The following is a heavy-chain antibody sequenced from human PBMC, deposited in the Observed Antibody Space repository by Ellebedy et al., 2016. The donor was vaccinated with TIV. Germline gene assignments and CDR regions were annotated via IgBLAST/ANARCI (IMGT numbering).Heavy chain of an antibody. D-gene: IGHD2-21*01. CDR3: ARDLVGPPIYHFDS. CDR2: IYYRAST. Sequence: SETLSLXXAISGDSLSSSTHYWGWIRQPPGKGLEWIGTIYYRASTYYNPSLKSRVTISVDASKNQLSLKLNSVTAADAAVYFCARDLVGPPIYHFDSWGQGTLVTVSS. J-gene: IGHJ4*02. CDR1: GDSLSSSTHY. V-gene: IGHV4-39*07.